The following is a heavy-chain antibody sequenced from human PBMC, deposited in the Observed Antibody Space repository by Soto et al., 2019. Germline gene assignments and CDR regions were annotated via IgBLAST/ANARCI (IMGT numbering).Heavy chain of an antibody. V-gene: IGHV6-1*01. J-gene: IGHJ5*02. Sequence: QTLSLTRAISRDSPSINSAAWNWTRLPPSRGLEWVGWTYYRSKRNSGYSPSEKSQISINPNTTTNQCCPQLHPVTPDDTAVYYCARGPGSLGPWGQGTLVTVSS. CDR1: RDSPSINSAA. CDR2: TYYRSKRNS. D-gene: IGHD1-1*01. CDR3: ARGPGSLGP.